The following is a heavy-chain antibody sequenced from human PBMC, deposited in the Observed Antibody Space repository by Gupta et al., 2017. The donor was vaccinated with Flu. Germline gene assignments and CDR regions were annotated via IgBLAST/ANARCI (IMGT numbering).Heavy chain of an antibody. CDR3: ARLGYSSSWIDS. CDR1: GASISSGTHC. J-gene: IGHJ4*02. Sequence: ASGASISSGTHCWGWIRQPPGKGLDWIVSIYYSGSTYYNPSLKGRVTISVDTSKNQFSLKLNSVTATDTAVYYCARLGYSSSWIDSWGQGTLVTVSS. V-gene: IGHV4-39*01. CDR2: IYYSGST. D-gene: IGHD6-13*01.